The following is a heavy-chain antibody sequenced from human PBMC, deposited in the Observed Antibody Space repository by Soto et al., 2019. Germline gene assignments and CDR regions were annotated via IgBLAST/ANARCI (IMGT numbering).Heavy chain of an antibody. J-gene: IGHJ6*02. Sequence: QVQLVQSRAEVKNPGASVKVSCKASGYSFTRYGIAWARQAPGQGLEWRGWINTYNGNTNYSQNLQGRATLTTDTSTGTAYMELTSLRSNDTAIYYCAMVDVYVTPSPQDVWGQGTTVIVSS. V-gene: IGHV1-18*01. D-gene: IGHD3-16*01. CDR3: AMVDVYVTPSPQDV. CDR2: INTYNGNT. CDR1: GYSFTRYG.